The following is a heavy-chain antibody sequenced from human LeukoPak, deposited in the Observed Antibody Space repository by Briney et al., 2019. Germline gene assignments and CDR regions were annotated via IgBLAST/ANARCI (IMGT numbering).Heavy chain of an antibody. Sequence: PSETLSLTCAVYGGSFSGYYWSWIRQPPGKGLEWIGEINHSGSTNYNPSLKSRVTISVDTSKNQFSLKLSSVTAADTAVYYCARLHWARGVISDYWGQGTLVTVPS. J-gene: IGHJ4*02. V-gene: IGHV4-34*01. D-gene: IGHD3-10*01. CDR2: INHSGST. CDR3: ARLHWARGVISDY. CDR1: GGSFSGYY.